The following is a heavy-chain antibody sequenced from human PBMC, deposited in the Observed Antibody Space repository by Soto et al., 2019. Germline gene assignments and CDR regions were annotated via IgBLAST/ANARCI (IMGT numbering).Heavy chain of an antibody. Sequence: HGESLKISCKGSGYSFTSYWISWVRQMPGKGLEWMGRIDPSDSYTNYSPSFQGHVTISADKSISTAYLQWSSLKASDTAMYYCAISSSRREMATIIRFDYWGQGTLVTVSS. CDR1: GYSFTSYW. CDR2: IDPSDSYT. CDR3: AISSSRREMATIIRFDY. V-gene: IGHV5-10-1*01. J-gene: IGHJ4*02. D-gene: IGHD5-12*01.